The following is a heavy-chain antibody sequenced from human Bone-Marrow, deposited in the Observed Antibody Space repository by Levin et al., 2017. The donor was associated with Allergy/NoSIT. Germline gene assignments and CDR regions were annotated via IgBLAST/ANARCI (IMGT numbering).Heavy chain of an antibody. D-gene: IGHD1-26*01. V-gene: IGHV3-15*07. CDR2: IKSKTNGGTT. CDR3: TTDVGGPLGY. CDR1: AFTFSNAW. J-gene: IGHJ4*02. Sequence: GESLKISCAAPAFTFSNAWMNWVRQAPGKGLEWVGRIKSKTNGGTTDYAAPVKGRFTISRDDSINTLFLQMNSLKTEDTAVYYCTTDVGGPLGYWGQGTLVTVSS.